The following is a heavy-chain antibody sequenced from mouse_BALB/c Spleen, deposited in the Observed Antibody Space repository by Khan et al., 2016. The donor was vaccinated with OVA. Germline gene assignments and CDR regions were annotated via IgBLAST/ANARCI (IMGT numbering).Heavy chain of an antibody. CDR3: TRRISYFALDY. J-gene: IGHJ4*01. V-gene: IGHV9-3-1*01. D-gene: IGHD2-4*01. CDR2: INTYTGEP. CDR1: GYTFTNYG. Sequence: QIQLVQSGPELKKPGETVKISCKASGYTFTNYGMNWVKQAPGKGLKWMGWINTYTGEPTYADDFKGRFAVSLETSASTAYLQIINLKNEDTATYFCTRRISYFALDYWGQGTSVTVSS.